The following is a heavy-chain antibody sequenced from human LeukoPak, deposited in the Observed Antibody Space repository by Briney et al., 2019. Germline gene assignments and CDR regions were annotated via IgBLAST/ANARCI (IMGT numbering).Heavy chain of an antibody. D-gene: IGHD3-22*01. CDR2: IIPIFGTA. CDR1: GGTFSSYA. Sequence: GASVKVSCKASGGTFSSYAISWVRQAPGQGLEWMGGIIPIFGTANYAQYFQGRFTITADESKSTAYLEMSSLRSEDTAVYYCAKKGYYDGSGYHMYYFDHWGQGTLVTVSS. J-gene: IGHJ4*02. CDR3: AKKGYYDGSGYHMYYFDH. V-gene: IGHV1-69*13.